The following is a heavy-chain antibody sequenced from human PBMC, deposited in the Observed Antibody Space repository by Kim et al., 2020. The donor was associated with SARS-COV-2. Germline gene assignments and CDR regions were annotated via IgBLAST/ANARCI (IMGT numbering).Heavy chain of an antibody. V-gene: IGHV4-39*01. J-gene: IGHJ6*02. Sequence: SETLFLTCTVSGGSISSSSYYWGWIRQPPGKGLEWIGSIYYSGSTYYNPSLKSRVTISVDTSKNQFSLKLSSVTAADTAVYYCARGGLLGYFEYLGMDVWGQGTTVTVSS. CDR1: GGSISSSSYY. D-gene: IGHD3-9*01. CDR3: ARGGLLGYFEYLGMDV. CDR2: IYYSGST.